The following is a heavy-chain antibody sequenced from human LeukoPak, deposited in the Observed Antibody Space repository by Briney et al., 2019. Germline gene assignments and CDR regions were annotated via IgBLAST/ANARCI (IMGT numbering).Heavy chain of an antibody. V-gene: IGHV3-48*03. CDR1: GFIFSNYE. CDR3: ARGGIYDLDDSFDI. Sequence: GGPLRLSCEASGFIFSNYEMNWVRQAPGKGLECVAYISRSGTTIHYADSLKGRLSISRDNAESTLYLQMSNLRADDTAVYYCARGGIYDLDDSFDIWGQGTVVTVSS. D-gene: IGHD6-13*01. J-gene: IGHJ3*02. CDR2: ISRSGTTI.